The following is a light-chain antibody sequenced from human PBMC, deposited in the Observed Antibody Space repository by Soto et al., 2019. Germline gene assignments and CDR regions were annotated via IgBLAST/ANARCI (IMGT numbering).Light chain of an antibody. Sequence: QSVLTQPPSVSGAPGQRVTISCTGSSSNIGAGYDVHWYQQLPGTAPKLLIYGNSNRPSGVPDRFSGSKSGTSASLAITGLQAEDEADYSCQSYDSSPYVFGTGTKVTVL. CDR1: SSNIGAGYD. V-gene: IGLV1-40*01. J-gene: IGLJ1*01. CDR2: GNS. CDR3: QSYDSSPYV.